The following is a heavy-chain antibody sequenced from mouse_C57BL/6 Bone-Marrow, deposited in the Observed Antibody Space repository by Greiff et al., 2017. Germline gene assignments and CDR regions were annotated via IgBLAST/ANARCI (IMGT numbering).Heavy chain of an antibody. J-gene: IGHJ4*01. V-gene: IGHV5-4*03. CDR3: ASDPGDYAMDY. CDR1: GFTFSSYA. Sequence: EVMLVESGGGLVKPGGSLKLSCAASGFTFSSYAMSWVRQTPEKSLEWVATISDGGSYTYYPDNVKGRFTISRENAKNNLSLQMSHLKSEETALYYCASDPGDYAMDYWGQGTSVTVSS. CDR2: ISDGGSYT.